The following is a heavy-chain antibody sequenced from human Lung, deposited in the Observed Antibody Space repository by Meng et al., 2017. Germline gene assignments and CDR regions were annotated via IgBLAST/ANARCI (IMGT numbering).Heavy chain of an antibody. D-gene: IGHD6-13*01. CDR1: GGSISSSSYY. Sequence: SETLSLTCTVSGGSISSSSYYWGWIRQPPGKGLEWIGSIYYSGSTYYNPSLKSRVTISVDTSKNQFSLKLSSVTAADTAVYYCARDRRVRAAAGTTYYYYGMDVWGQGTTVTGSS. CDR2: IYYSGST. V-gene: IGHV4-39*07. J-gene: IGHJ6*02. CDR3: ARDRRVRAAAGTTYYYYGMDV.